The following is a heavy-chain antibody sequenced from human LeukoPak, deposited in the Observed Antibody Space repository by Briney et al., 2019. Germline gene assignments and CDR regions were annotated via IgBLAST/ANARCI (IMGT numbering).Heavy chain of an antibody. CDR1: GYMFTGYY. CDR2: INPNSGGT. J-gene: IGHJ6*03. Sequence: GASVKVSCKASGYMFTGYYMHWVQQAPGQGLEWMGWINPNSGGTNYAQKFQGRVTMTRDTSISTAYMDLNRLRSDDTAVYYCARVVAVTGTPVYYMDVWGKGTTVTVSS. CDR3: ARVVAVTGTPVYYMDV. D-gene: IGHD6-19*01. V-gene: IGHV1-2*02.